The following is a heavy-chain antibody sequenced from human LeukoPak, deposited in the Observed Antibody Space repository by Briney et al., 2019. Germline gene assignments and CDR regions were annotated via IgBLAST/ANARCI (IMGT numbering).Heavy chain of an antibody. D-gene: IGHD4-17*01. CDR1: GFISTNAW. Sequence: SGGSLRLSCAASGFISTNAWMSWVRQAPGKGLEWVGRIKSKTDGGATDFAAPVKGRFTISRDDSKNTLYLQMNSLKTEDTAVYYCTTVYGDYIYDYWGQGTLVTVSS. CDR3: TTVYGDYIYDY. J-gene: IGHJ4*02. CDR2: IKSKTDGGAT. V-gene: IGHV3-15*01.